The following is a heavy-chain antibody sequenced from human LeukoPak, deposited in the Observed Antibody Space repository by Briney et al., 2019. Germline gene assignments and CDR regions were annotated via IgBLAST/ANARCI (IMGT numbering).Heavy chain of an antibody. J-gene: IGHJ4*02. CDR1: GFTFSSYA. Sequence: PGGSLRLSCAASGFTFSSYAMHWVRQAPGKGLEWVAVISYDGSNKNYADSVKGRFTISRDNSKNTLYLQMNSLRAEDTAVYYCARESDSSGDGEGYLDSWGQGTLVTVSS. CDR2: ISYDGSNK. D-gene: IGHD6-19*01. V-gene: IGHV3-30-3*01. CDR3: ARESDSSGDGEGYLDS.